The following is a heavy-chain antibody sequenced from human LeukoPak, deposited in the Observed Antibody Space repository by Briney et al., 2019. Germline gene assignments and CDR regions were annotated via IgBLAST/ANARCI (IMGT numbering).Heavy chain of an antibody. D-gene: IGHD3-10*01. CDR1: GGSFSGYY. J-gene: IGHJ6*03. V-gene: IGHV4-34*01. Sequence: SETLSLTCAVYGGSFSGYYWSWIRQPPEKGLEWIGEINHSGSTNYNPSLKSRVTISVDTSENQFSLKLSSVTAADTAVYYCARVGGNGSGSYYKKNYYYYYYMDVWGKGTTVTVSS. CDR2: INHSGST. CDR3: ARVGGNGSGSYYKKNYYYYYYMDV.